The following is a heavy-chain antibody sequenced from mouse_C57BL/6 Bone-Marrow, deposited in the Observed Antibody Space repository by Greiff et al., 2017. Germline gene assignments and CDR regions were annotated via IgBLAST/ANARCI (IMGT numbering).Heavy chain of an antibody. CDR3: ALYGYDFAY. CDR2: INPNNGGT. J-gene: IGHJ3*01. D-gene: IGHD2-2*01. Sequence: EVQLQQSGPELVKPGASVKISCKASGYTFTDYYMNWVKQSHGKSLEWIGDINPNNGGTSYNQKFKGKATLTVDKSSSTAYMELRSLTSEDSAVYYCALYGYDFAYWGQGTLVTVSA. V-gene: IGHV1-26*01. CDR1: GYTFTDYY.